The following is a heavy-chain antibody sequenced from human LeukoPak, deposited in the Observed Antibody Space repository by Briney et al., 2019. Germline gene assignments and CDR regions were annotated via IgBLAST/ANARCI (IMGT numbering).Heavy chain of an antibody. D-gene: IGHD3-22*01. CDR3: AIGENMIAHAFDI. CDR2: ISSSGSTI. CDR1: GFTFSSYE. Sequence: PGGSLRLSCAASGFTFSSYEMNWVRQAPGKGLEWVSYISSSGSTIYYADSVKGRFTISRDNAKNSLYLQMNSLRAEDTAVYYCAIGENMIAHAFDIWGQGTMVTVSS. V-gene: IGHV3-48*03. J-gene: IGHJ3*02.